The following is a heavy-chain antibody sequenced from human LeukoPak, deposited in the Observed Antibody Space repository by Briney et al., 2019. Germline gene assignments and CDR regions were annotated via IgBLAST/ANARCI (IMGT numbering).Heavy chain of an antibody. CDR2: IKQDGSEK. J-gene: IGHJ4*02. D-gene: IGHD2-2*01. CDR1: GFTFSSYW. Sequence: GSLRLSCAASGFTFSSYWMSWVRHAPGKGLEWVANIKQDGSEKYYVDSVKGRFTISRDNAKNSLYLQMNSLRAEDTAVYYCARGGRRYCSSTSSHFLYWGQGTLVTVSS. CDR3: ARGGRRYCSSTSSHFLY. V-gene: IGHV3-7*01.